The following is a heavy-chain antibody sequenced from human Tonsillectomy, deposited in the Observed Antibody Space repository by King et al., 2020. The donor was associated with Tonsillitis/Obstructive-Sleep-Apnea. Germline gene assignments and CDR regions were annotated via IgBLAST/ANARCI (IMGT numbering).Heavy chain of an antibody. J-gene: IGHJ3*02. D-gene: IGHD1-20*01. V-gene: IGHV4-59*01. CDR2: IYYSGST. CDR3: ARGLTGTNDI. Sequence: QLQESGPGLVKPSETLSLTCTVSGGSISSYYWSWLRQPPGKGLEWIGYIYYSGSTNYNPSLKSRVTISVDTSKNQFSLKLSSVTAADTAVYYCARGLTGTNDIWGQGTMVTVSS. CDR1: GGSISSYY.